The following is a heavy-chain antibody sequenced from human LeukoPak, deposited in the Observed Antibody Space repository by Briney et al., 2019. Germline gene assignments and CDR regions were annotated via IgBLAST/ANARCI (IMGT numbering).Heavy chain of an antibody. CDR2: ISYDGSYK. D-gene: IGHD1-26*01. CDR3: AKDGDTVSGTYYFDMDV. Sequence: PGGSLRLSCAASGFTFSSYGMHWVRQTPGKGLEWVAVISYDGSYKYYADSVKGRFTISRDNSRNTLYLQMNSLRAEDTALYYCAKDGDTVSGTYYFDMDVWGKGTTVTISS. J-gene: IGHJ6*03. V-gene: IGHV3-30*18. CDR1: GFTFSSYG.